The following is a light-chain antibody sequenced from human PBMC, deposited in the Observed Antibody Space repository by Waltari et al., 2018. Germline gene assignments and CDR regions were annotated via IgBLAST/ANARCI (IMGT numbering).Light chain of an antibody. CDR1: QSVGTN. CDR3: HQYNNWPPFT. Sequence: TVMTQSPTTLSVSPGAGVTLSCRASQSVGTNLAWHQHKPGQAPRLLIYGASTRAAGIPVRCSGSGSGTEFTLTISGLQSEDFAVYYCHQYNNWPPFTFGPGTKVDI. CDR2: GAS. V-gene: IGKV3-15*01. J-gene: IGKJ3*01.